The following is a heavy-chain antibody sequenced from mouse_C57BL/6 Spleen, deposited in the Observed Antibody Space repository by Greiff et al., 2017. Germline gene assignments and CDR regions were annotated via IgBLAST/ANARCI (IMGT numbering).Heavy chain of an antibody. CDR3: ARKGNYSNYYFDD. Sequence: VQLQQPGAALVMPAASVTLSCKASGYTFTSYWIHWLKQRPGQGLAWIVEFDPSDSYHNYNPKFKGKSPLTVDKSSSTAYMQLSSLTSEDSAVYYCARKGNYSNYYFDDWGQGTTLTVSS. V-gene: IGHV1-69*01. J-gene: IGHJ2*01. CDR1: GYTFTSYW. CDR2: FDPSDSYH. D-gene: IGHD2-5*01.